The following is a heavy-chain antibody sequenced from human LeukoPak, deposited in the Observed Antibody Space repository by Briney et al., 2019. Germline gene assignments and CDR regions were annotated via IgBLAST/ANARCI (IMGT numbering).Heavy chain of an antibody. CDR3: ARGPYQLVDH. J-gene: IGHJ4*02. Sequence: PGRSLRLSCAASGFTFSSYGMHWVRQAPGKGLEWVAVVWSDGNNKYYADSVKGRFTISRDNPKNTLYLQMNSLRADDTAVYYCARGPYQLVDHWGQGTLVTVSS. V-gene: IGHV3-33*01. CDR2: VWSDGNNK. CDR1: GFTFSSYG.